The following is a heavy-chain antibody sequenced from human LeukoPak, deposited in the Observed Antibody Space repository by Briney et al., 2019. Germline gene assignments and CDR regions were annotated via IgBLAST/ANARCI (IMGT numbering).Heavy chain of an antibody. J-gene: IGHJ4*02. CDR1: GFTVSSNY. V-gene: IGHV3-21*01. Sequence: GGSLRLSCAASGFTVSSNYMSWVRQAPGKGLEWVSSISSSTTYIYYADSVKGRFTISRDNAKNSLYLQMNSLRAEDTAVYYCVRETGSQYCSGGSCYSFNYYFDYWGQGTLVTVSS. D-gene: IGHD2-15*01. CDR3: VRETGSQYCSGGSCYSFNYYFDY. CDR2: ISSSTTYI.